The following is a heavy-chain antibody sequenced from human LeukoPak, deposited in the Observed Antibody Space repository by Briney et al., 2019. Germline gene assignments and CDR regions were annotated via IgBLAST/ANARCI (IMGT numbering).Heavy chain of an antibody. V-gene: IGHV4-38-2*02. D-gene: IGHD1-1*01. CDR3: ARDRRLERHPCDY. CDR1: GYSISSGYY. Sequence: PSETLSLTCTVSGYSISSGYYWGWSRQVTGTSPSRNGSIYHSGSTYYNPSLKSRVTISVDTSKNQFSLKLSSVTAADTAVYYCARDRRLERHPCDYWGQGTLVTVSS. CDR2: IYHSGST. J-gene: IGHJ4*02.